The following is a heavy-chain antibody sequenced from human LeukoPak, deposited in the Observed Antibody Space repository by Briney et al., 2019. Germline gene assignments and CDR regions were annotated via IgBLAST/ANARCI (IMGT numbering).Heavy chain of an antibody. Sequence: GGSLRLSCAASGFTFSSYSMNWVRQAPGKGLEWVSAISGSGGSTYYADSVEGRFTISRDNSKNTLYLQMNSLRAEDTAVYYCAKEVDPMVRVDYWGQGTLVTVSS. CDR2: ISGSGGST. CDR1: GFTFSSYS. CDR3: AKEVDPMVRVDY. D-gene: IGHD3-10*01. J-gene: IGHJ4*02. V-gene: IGHV3-23*01.